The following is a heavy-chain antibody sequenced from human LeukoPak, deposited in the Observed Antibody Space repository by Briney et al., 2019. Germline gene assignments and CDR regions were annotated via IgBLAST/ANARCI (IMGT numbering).Heavy chain of an antibody. Sequence: GGSLRLSCATSGFTFSNAWMNWVRQAPGKGLEWVGRIKSKTDGGTTDYAAPVKGRFTISRDDSKNTLYLQMNSLKTEDTAVYYCTTADYYDSSGYYYYYYGMDVWGQGTTVTVSS. CDR2: IKSKTDGGTT. J-gene: IGHJ6*02. D-gene: IGHD3-22*01. V-gene: IGHV3-15*07. CDR3: TTADYYDSSGYYYYYYGMDV. CDR1: GFTFSNAW.